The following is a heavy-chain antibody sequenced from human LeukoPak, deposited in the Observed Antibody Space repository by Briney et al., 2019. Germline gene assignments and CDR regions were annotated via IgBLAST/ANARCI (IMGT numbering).Heavy chain of an antibody. CDR1: GFTFSTCA. V-gene: IGHV3-73*01. J-gene: IGHJ5*02. Sequence: GGSLRLSCAASGFTFSTCAMGWVRQASGKGLEWIGLMEKELNGYATAYAASVRGRFTISRDDSQNTAYLQMDSLKTEDTALYYCTRDSGTYNWLDPWGQGTLVTVSS. CDR3: TRDSGTYNWLDP. CDR2: MEKELNGYAT. D-gene: IGHD1-26*01.